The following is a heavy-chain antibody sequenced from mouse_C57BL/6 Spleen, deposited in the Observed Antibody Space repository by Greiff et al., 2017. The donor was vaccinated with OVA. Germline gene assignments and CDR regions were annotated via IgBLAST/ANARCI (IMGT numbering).Heavy chain of an antibody. Sequence: EVMLVESEGGLVQPGSSMKLSCTASGFTFSDYYMAWVRQVPEKGLEWVANINYDGSSTYYLDSLKSRFIISRDNAKNILYLQMSSLKAEDTATYYCARGDYDGNLDYWGKGTTLTVSS. D-gene: IGHD2-4*01. CDR1: GFTFSDYY. CDR2: INYDGSST. V-gene: IGHV5-16*01. J-gene: IGHJ2*01. CDR3: ARGDYDGNLDY.